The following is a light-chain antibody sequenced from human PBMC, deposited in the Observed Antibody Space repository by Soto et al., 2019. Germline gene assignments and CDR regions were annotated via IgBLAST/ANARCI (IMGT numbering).Light chain of an antibody. CDR1: QSISSN. V-gene: IGKV3-15*01. CDR2: GAS. Sequence: EIVMTQSPATLSVSPGERAPLSCRASQSISSNLAWYQQKPGQAPRLLIYGASTRATGIPARFSGSGSGTEFTLTISSLQSEDFAVYYCQQCNNWPPITFGQGTRLEIK. J-gene: IGKJ5*01. CDR3: QQCNNWPPIT.